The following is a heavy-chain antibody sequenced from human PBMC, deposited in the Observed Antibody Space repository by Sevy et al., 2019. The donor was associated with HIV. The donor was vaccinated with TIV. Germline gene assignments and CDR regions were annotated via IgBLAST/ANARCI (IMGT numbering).Heavy chain of an antibody. V-gene: IGHV4-39*01. CDR3: ARHGDIVGRAFDF. CDR2: TYYSGST. J-gene: IGHJ4*02. CDR1: GVSISSSSYD. D-gene: IGHD2-15*01. Sequence: ETLSLTCSVSGVSISSSSYDWGWIRQPPGKGLEWIGGTYYSGSTYYNPSLMSRVTVSVDTSKNRFSLNLKSVTAADTAVYCCARHGDIVGRAFDFWGRGTLVTVSS.